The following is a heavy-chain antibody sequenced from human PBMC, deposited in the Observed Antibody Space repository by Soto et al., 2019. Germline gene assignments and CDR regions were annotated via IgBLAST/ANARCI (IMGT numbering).Heavy chain of an antibody. CDR3: ARQSGGNSLSYYFDD. J-gene: IGHJ4*02. D-gene: IGHD2-21*02. CDR1: GGSISSSSYY. Sequence: SETLSLTCTVSGGSISSSSYYWGWIRQPPGKGLEWIGSIYYSGSTYYNPSLKSRVTISVDTSKNQFSLKLSSVTAADTAVYYCARQSGGNSLSYYFDDWGQGTLVTVYS. CDR2: IYYSGST. V-gene: IGHV4-39*01.